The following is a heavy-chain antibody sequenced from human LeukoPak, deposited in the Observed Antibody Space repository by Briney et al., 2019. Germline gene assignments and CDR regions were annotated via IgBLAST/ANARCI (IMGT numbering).Heavy chain of an antibody. D-gene: IGHD2-21*01. CDR3: ARDTAHSPTLDY. Sequence: GGSLRLSCAASGFTFSSYAMHWVRQAPGKGLEWVAVISYDGSNKYYADSVKGRFTISRDNSKNTLYLQMNSLRAEDTAVYYCARDTAHSPTLDYWGQGTLVTVSS. CDR1: GFTFSSYA. CDR2: ISYDGSNK. J-gene: IGHJ4*02. V-gene: IGHV3-30-3*01.